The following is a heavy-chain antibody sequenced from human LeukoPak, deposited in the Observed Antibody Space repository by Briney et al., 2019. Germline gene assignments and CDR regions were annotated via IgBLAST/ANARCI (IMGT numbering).Heavy chain of an antibody. CDR3: AKARITMVRGNTAPIDY. J-gene: IGHJ4*02. Sequence: GGSLRLSCAASGFTFSSYGMHWVRQAPGKGLEWVAFIRYDGSNKYYADSVKGRFTISRDNSKNTLYLQMNSLRAEDTAVYYCAKARITMVRGNTAPIDYWGQGTLVTVSS. CDR1: GFTFSSYG. V-gene: IGHV3-30*02. D-gene: IGHD3-10*01. CDR2: IRYDGSNK.